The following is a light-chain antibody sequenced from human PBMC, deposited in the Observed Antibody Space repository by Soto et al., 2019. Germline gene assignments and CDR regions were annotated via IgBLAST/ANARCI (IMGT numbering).Light chain of an antibody. CDR2: GAS. CDR1: QTLGSN. J-gene: IGKJ1*01. V-gene: IGKV3-20*01. CDR3: QQYGSSART. Sequence: LVMTQSQATLSVSPGERATLSCRASQTLGSNVAWYQQKPGQAPRLLIYGASSRATGIPDRFSGSGSGTDFTLTISRLEPEDFAVYYCQQYGSSARTFGQGAKVDIK.